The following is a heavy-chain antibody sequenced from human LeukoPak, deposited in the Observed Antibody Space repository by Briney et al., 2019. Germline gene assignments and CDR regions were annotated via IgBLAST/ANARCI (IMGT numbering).Heavy chain of an antibody. CDR3: ARVDYYDSSGYYSVGYFDY. Sequence: TSETLSLTCAVYGGSFSGYYWSWIRQPPGKGLEWIGEINHSGSTNYNPSLKSRVTISVDTSKNQFSLKLSSVTAADTAVYYCARVDYYDSSGYYSVGYFDYRGQGTLVTVSS. CDR2: INHSGST. V-gene: IGHV4-34*01. D-gene: IGHD3-22*01. J-gene: IGHJ4*02. CDR1: GGSFSGYY.